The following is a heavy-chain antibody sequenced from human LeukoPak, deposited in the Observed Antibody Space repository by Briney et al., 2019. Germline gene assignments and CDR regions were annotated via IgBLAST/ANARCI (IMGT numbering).Heavy chain of an antibody. Sequence: GGSLRLSCAASGFTFSSYWMSWVRQAPGKGLEWVANIKQEGSEKYYVDSVKGRFTISRDSAKNSLYLQMNSLRAEDTAVYYCARDRITVVRGVNPPDYYYYGMDVWGQGTTVTVSS. CDR1: GFTFSSYW. CDR3: ARDRITVVRGVNPPDYYYYGMDV. CDR2: IKQEGSEK. D-gene: IGHD3-10*01. J-gene: IGHJ6*02. V-gene: IGHV3-7*01.